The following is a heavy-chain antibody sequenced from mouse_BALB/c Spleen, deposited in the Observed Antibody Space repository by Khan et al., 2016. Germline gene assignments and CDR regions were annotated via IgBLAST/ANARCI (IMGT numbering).Heavy chain of an antibody. J-gene: IGHJ4*01. D-gene: IGHD2-13*01. Sequence: VQLKQPGPGLVKPSQSLSPTCTVTGYSITSDYAWNWIRQFPGNKLEWMGYISYSGDTSHNPSTKSRISITRDTSKNQFFLQLNSVTTEATATYDCARKNPQGDYYAMDYWGQGTSVTVSS. CDR2: ISYSGDT. CDR3: ARKNPQGDYYAMDY. CDR1: GYSITSDYA. V-gene: IGHV3-2*02.